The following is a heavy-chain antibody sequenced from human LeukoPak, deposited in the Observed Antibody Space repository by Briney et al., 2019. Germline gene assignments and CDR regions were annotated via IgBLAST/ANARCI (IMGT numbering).Heavy chain of an antibody. Sequence: SQTLSLTCSVSGGSISSGRYYWTWIRQPAGKGLEWIGRLYTNDNTNYDPSLESRVSISVDTSKSQFYLQLTSVTAADTAVYFCARGVVTDDYYMDVWGKGITVIVSS. CDR2: LYTNDNT. D-gene: IGHD2-21*02. CDR3: ARGVVTDDYYMDV. CDR1: GGSISSGRYY. V-gene: IGHV4-61*02. J-gene: IGHJ6*03.